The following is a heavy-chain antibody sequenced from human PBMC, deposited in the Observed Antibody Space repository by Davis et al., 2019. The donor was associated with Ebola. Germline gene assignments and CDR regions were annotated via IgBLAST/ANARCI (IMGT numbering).Heavy chain of an antibody. CDR1: GYTFTSYG. CDR3: ASEKLDYGVPNWYFDL. D-gene: IGHD4-17*01. CDR2: ISAYNGNT. Sequence: ASVKVSCKASGYTFTSYGISWVRQAPGQGLEWMGWISAYNGNTNYAQKFQGRVTITADKSTSTAYMELSSLRSEDTAVYYCASEKLDYGVPNWYFDLWGRGTLVTVSS. V-gene: IGHV1-18*01. J-gene: IGHJ2*01.